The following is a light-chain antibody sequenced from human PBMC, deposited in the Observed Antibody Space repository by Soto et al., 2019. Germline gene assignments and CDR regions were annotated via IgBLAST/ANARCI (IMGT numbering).Light chain of an antibody. CDR2: EVY. V-gene: IGLV2-14*01. J-gene: IGLJ3*02. CDR1: SSDVGGYNS. Sequence: QSALTQPASVSGSPGQSITISCTGTSSDVGGYNSVCWHQQHPGKAPKLMIYEVYNRPSGVSDRFSASQSGNTASLTISGLQADDEADYYCSSFTRTNTWVFGGGTKLTVL. CDR3: SSFTRTNTWV.